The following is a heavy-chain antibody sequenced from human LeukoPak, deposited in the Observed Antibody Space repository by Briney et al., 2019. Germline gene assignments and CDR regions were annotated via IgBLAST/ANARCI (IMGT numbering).Heavy chain of an antibody. CDR1: GFNFNNYP. Sequence: PGGSLRLSCAAFGFNFNNYPMNWVRQAPGRGLEWVSNIRVGDSARTYADSVRGRFTISRDDARNSLYPQMDSLRDEDTAVYYCATDLHYAFDFWGLGTLVTVSS. D-gene: IGHD4-17*01. CDR2: IRVGDSAR. J-gene: IGHJ4*02. CDR3: ATDLHYAFDF. V-gene: IGHV3-48*02.